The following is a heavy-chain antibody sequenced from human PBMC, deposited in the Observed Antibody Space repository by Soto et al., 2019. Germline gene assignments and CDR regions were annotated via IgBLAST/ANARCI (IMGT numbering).Heavy chain of an antibody. D-gene: IGHD3-3*01. CDR2: IDPSDSYT. V-gene: IGHV5-10-1*01. CDR1: GYSFTSYW. Sequence: GESLKISCKGSGYSFTSYWISWVRQMPGKGLEWMGRIDPSDSYTNYSPSFQGHVTISADKSISTAYLQWSSLKASDTAMYYCARHELRNGQAYYYGMDVWGQGTTVTVSS. J-gene: IGHJ6*02. CDR3: ARHELRNGQAYYYGMDV.